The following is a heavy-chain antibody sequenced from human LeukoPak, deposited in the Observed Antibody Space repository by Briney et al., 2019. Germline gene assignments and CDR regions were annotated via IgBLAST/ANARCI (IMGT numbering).Heavy chain of an antibody. J-gene: IGHJ5*02. Sequence: PSGTLSLTCAVSGDSIRSSNWWNWVRQPPGKGLEWIGEIYHSGTTKYNPALKSRVTISVDKSKNQFSLKLTSVTATDTAVYYCARQVVRGVIITWGQGTLVTVSS. D-gene: IGHD3-10*01. CDR2: IYHSGTT. CDR1: GDSIRSSNW. CDR3: ARQVVRGVIIT. V-gene: IGHV4-4*02.